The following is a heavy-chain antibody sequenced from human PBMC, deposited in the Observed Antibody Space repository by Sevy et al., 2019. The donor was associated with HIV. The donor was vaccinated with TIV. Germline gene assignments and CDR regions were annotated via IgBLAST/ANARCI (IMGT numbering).Heavy chain of an antibody. CDR2: ISSSSSYI. CDR1: GFTFSSYS. D-gene: IGHD2-15*01. V-gene: IGHV3-21*01. Sequence: GGSLRLSCAASGFTFSSYSMNWVRQAPGKGLEWVSSISSSSSYIYYADSVKGRFTISRDNAKNSLYLQMNGLRAEDTAVYYCARDNWGRYCSGGSCYSGLYYYYGMDVWGQGTTVTVSS. CDR3: ARDNWGRYCSGGSCYSGLYYYYGMDV. J-gene: IGHJ6*02.